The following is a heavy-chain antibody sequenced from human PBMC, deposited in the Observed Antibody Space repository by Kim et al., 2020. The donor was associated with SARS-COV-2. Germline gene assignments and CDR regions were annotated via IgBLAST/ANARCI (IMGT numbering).Heavy chain of an antibody. CDR2: IRNKAYGGTT. D-gene: IGHD6-13*01. Sequence: GGSLRLSCSVSGFTLGDYAMSWVRQAPGEGLQWVGFIRNKAYGGTTQYAASVKGRFSISRDDSKNIVYLQMNSLKTEDTAVYYCSREWYSDSGEDFSYYYMDNWGKGTPVTVSS. J-gene: IGHJ6*03. CDR1: GFTLGDYA. V-gene: IGHV3-49*04. CDR3: SREWYSDSGEDFSYYYMDN.